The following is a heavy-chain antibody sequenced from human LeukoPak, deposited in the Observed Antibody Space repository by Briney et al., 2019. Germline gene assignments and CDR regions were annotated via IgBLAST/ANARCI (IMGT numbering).Heavy chain of an antibody. CDR1: GFTFSSYA. CDR2: ISYDGSNK. CDR3: AKDRVRIASYYFDS. Sequence: GGSLRLSCAASGFTFSSYAMHWVRQAPGKGLEWVAVISYDGSNKYYADSVKGRFIISRDNSKNTLYLQMDSLRAEDTAVYYCAKDRVRIASYYFDSWGLGTLVTVSS. D-gene: IGHD6-13*01. V-gene: IGHV3-30-3*02. J-gene: IGHJ4*02.